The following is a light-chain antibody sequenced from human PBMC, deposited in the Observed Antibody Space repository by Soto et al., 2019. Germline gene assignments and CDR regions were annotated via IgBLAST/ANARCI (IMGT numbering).Light chain of an antibody. CDR2: DVS. Sequence: DIVLTQSPGTLSLSPGESATLSCRASQSVSSSYLAWYQQKPGQAPRLLIYDVSNRATGIQARFSGSGSGTEFTLTIRSLEPEDFAVYYCKQYGSSGTCGQGTKGDIK. CDR1: QSVSSSY. V-gene: IGKV3-20*01. CDR3: KQYGSSGT. J-gene: IGKJ1*01.